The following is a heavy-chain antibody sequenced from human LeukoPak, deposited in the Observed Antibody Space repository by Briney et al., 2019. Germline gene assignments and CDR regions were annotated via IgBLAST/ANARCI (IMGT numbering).Heavy chain of an antibody. CDR2: INGDGSSP. CDR1: GFTFSSYW. D-gene: IGHD2-15*01. CDR3: ARETSGSFPY. V-gene: IGHV3-74*01. J-gene: IGHJ4*02. Sequence: WGSLRLSCTASGFTFSSYWMQWVRQVPGKGLVWVSRINGDGSSPSYADSVKGRFTISRDNSKNTLYLQMNNLSAEDTAVYYCARETSGSFPYWGQGTLVTVSS.